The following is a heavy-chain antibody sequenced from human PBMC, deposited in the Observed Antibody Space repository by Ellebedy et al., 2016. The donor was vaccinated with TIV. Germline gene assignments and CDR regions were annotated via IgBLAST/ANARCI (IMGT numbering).Heavy chain of an antibody. Sequence: GESLKISCAAWGFSFRNFWMSWVRQAPGKGLEWVAHIKTDGSETYYVDSVNGRFTISRENATNALFLQMDGRRVDDSAVYYCVGFGVFNLWGQGAPVTVSS. V-gene: IGHV3-7*01. CDR1: GFSFRNFW. J-gene: IGHJ5*02. CDR3: VGFGVFNL. CDR2: IKTDGSET. D-gene: IGHD3-3*01.